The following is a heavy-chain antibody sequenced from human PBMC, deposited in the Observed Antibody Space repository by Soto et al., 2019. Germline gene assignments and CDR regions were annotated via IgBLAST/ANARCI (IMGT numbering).Heavy chain of an antibody. J-gene: IGHJ3*02. CDR1: GYTFTSYG. V-gene: IGHV1-18*01. D-gene: IGHD6-13*01. CDR2: ISAYNGNT. CDR3: AVHYSSSWNDAFDI. Sequence: QVQLVQSGAEVKKPGASVKVSCKASGYTFTSYGISWVRQAPGQGLEWMGWISAYNGNTNYAQKLQGRVTMTTDTXXSTAYMEPSSLRSDDTAVYYWAVHYSSSWNDAFDIWGQGTMVTVSS.